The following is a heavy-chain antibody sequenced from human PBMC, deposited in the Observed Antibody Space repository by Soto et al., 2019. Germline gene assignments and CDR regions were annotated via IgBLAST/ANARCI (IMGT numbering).Heavy chain of an antibody. CDR3: ARDGRWLRKSTHGFDP. V-gene: IGHV4-59*01. D-gene: IGHD5-12*01. Sequence: PSETLSLTCTVSGGSISSYYWSWIRQPPGKGLEWIGYIYYSGSTNYNPSLKSRVTISVDTSKNQFSLKLSSVTAADTAVYYCARDGRWLRKSTHGFDPWGQGTLVT. CDR2: IYYSGST. CDR1: GGSISSYY. J-gene: IGHJ5*02.